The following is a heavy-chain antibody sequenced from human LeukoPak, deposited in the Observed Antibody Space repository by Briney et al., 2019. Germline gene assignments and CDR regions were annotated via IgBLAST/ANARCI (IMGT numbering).Heavy chain of an antibody. CDR3: ARGVDGYNPFDY. CDR2: INPNSGGT. Sequence: ASVKVSCKAAGYTFTGYYMHWVRQAPGQGLEWMGWINPNSGGTNYAQKFQGRVTMTRDTSISTAYMELSRLRSDDTAVYYCARGVDGYNPFDYWGQGTLVTVSS. V-gene: IGHV1-2*02. D-gene: IGHD5-12*01. J-gene: IGHJ4*02. CDR1: GYTFTGYY.